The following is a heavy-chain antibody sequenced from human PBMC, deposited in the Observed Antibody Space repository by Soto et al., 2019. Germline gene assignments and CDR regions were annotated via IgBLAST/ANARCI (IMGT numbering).Heavy chain of an antibody. V-gene: IGHV4-34*01. CDR2: INHSGST. CDR3: ARDRVLYSRTAGFQH. Sequence: KPSETLSLTCAVYGGSFSGYYWSWIRQPPGKGLEWIGEINHSGSTNYNPSLKSRVTISVDTSKNQFSLKLSSVTAADTAVYYCARDRVLYSRTAGFQHWGQGTLVTVSS. D-gene: IGHD2-15*01. CDR1: GGSFSGYY. J-gene: IGHJ1*01.